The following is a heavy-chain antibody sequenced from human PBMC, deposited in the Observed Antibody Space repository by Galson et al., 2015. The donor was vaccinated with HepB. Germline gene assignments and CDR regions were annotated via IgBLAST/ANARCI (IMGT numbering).Heavy chain of an antibody. CDR2: ISGRAAAT. CDR1: GFIFSNFA. J-gene: IGHJ6*02. CDR3: AKYILRYFDYGMDV. D-gene: IGHD3-9*01. Sequence: LRLYCAGSGFIFSNFAMSWVRQAPGKGLEWVSGISGRAAATVYADSVKGRFTVSRDTSNNTLYLQMNSLRAEDTATYYCAKYILRYFDYGMDVWGQGTTVTVSS. V-gene: IGHV3-23*01.